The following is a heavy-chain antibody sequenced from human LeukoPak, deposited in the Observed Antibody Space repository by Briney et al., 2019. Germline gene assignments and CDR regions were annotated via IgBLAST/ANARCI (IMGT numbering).Heavy chain of an antibody. CDR2: IDHTGIT. D-gene: IGHD3-22*01. CDR3: AREGHDSSGYYPIGFDY. V-gene: IGHV4-59*12. Sequence: SETLSLTCTVSDDSITIYYWSWIRQPPGKGLEWIGYIDHTGITNYNPSLNSRVTISRDTSKNHFSLELSSVTAADTAVYYCAREGHDSSGYYPIGFDYWGQGTLVTVSS. J-gene: IGHJ4*02. CDR1: DDSITIYY.